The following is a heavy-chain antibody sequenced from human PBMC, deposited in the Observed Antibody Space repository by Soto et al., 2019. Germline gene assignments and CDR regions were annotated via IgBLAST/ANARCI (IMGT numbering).Heavy chain of an antibody. J-gene: IGHJ3*02. CDR2: IYYSGST. V-gene: IGHV4-61*01. CDR1: CGSVISGSYY. Sequence: SETLSLTCTVSCGSVISGSYYWSWIRQPPGKGLEWIGYIYYSGSTNYNPSLKSRVTISVDTSKNQFSLKLSSVTAADTAVYYCARDKEGSGWYPVAFDIWGQGTMVTVSS. D-gene: IGHD6-19*01. CDR3: ARDKEGSGWYPVAFDI.